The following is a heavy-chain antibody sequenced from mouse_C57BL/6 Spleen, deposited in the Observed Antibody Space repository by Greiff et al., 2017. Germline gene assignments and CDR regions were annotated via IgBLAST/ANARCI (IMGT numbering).Heavy chain of an antibody. CDR2: IYPGDGDT. J-gene: IGHJ4*01. CDR1: GYAFSSSW. D-gene: IGHD2-2*01. Sequence: QVQLKQSGPELVKPGASVKISCKASGYAFSSSWMNWVKQRPGKGLEWIGRIYPGDGDTNYNGKFKGKATLTADKSSSTAYMQLSSLTSEDSAVYFCARKIYYGYDVAMDYWGQGTSVTVSS. V-gene: IGHV1-82*01. CDR3: ARKIYYGYDVAMDY.